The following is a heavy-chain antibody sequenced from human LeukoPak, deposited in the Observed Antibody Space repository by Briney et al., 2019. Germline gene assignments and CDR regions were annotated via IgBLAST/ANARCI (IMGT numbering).Heavy chain of an antibody. D-gene: IGHD1-26*01. CDR3: ARDIAGARDY. J-gene: IGHJ4*02. CDR1: GGTFSSYA. Sequence: EASVKVSCKASGGTFSSYAISWVRQAPGQGLEWMGRIIPIFGTANYAQKFQGRVTITADKSTSTAYMELSSLRSEDTAVYYCARDIAGARDYWGQGTLVTVSS. CDR2: IIPIFGTA. V-gene: IGHV1-69*06.